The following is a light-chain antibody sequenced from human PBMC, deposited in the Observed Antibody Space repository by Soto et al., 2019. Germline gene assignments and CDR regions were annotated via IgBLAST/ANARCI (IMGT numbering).Light chain of an antibody. CDR2: SNN. Sequence: QSVLTQPPSTSGTPGQRVTISCSGSRSNIGSNTVTWYQQLPGTAPKLLIYSNNQRPSGVPDRFSGSKSGTSASLAISGLQSEDEADYYCSSYTTSSNYVFGSGTKVTVL. J-gene: IGLJ1*01. V-gene: IGLV1-44*01. CDR1: RSNIGSNT. CDR3: SSYTTSSNYV.